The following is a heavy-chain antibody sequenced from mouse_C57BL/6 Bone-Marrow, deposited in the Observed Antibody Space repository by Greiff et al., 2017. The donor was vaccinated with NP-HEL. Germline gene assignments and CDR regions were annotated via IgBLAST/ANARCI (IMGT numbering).Heavy chain of an antibody. D-gene: IGHD1-1*01. V-gene: IGHV5-12*01. CDR1: GFTFSDYY. CDR2: ISNGGGST. CDR3: ARHYYGSSYLWFAY. J-gene: IGHJ3*01. Sequence: EVQGVESGGGLVQPGGSLKLSCAASGFTFSDYYMYWVRQTPEKRLEWVAYISNGGGSTYYPATVKGRFTISRDNAKNTRYLQMSRLKSEDTAMYYCARHYYGSSYLWFAYWGQGTLVTVSA.